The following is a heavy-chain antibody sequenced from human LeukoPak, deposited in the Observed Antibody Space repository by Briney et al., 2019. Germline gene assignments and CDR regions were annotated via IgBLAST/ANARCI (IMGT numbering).Heavy chain of an antibody. J-gene: IGHJ5*02. V-gene: IGHV1-69*04. CDR2: IIPILGIA. Sequence: ASVKVSCKASGGTFSSYAISWVRQAPGQGLEWMGRIIPILGIANYAQKFQGRVTITADKSTSTAYMELSSLRSEDTAVYYCASRSSYSSSWYEDWFDPWGQGTLVTVSS. CDR1: GGTFSSYA. CDR3: ASRSSYSSSWYEDWFDP. D-gene: IGHD6-13*01.